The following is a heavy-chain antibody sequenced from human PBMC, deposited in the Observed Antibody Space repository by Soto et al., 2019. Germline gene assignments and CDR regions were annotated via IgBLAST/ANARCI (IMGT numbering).Heavy chain of an antibody. V-gene: IGHV1-69*13. CDR1: GGTFSSYA. CDR3: SSTQKTTKGSYYGMDV. D-gene: IGHD4-17*01. Sequence: ASVKVSCKASGGTFSSYAISWLRQSAGQGLEWMGGIIPIFGTANYAQKFQGRVTITADESTSTAYMELSSLRSEDTAVYYCSSTQKTTKGSYYGMDVWGQGTTVTVSS. J-gene: IGHJ6*02. CDR2: IIPIFGTA.